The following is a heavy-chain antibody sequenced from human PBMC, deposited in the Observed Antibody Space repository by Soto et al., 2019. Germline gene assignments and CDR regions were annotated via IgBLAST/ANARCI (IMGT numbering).Heavy chain of an antibody. CDR1: GGSITIGGYF. Sequence: SETLSLTCTVSGGSITIGGYFWDWIRQPPGKGLEWVGTVHSTGGTYYSPSLRRRVTIYVDTSKNLFSLTMTSASATDTAVYFFAKREDSSRFGGLDVWGQRTAVT. J-gene: IGHJ6*02. D-gene: IGHD3-3*01. CDR3: AKREDSSRFGGLDV. CDR2: VHSTGGT. V-gene: IGHV4-39*01.